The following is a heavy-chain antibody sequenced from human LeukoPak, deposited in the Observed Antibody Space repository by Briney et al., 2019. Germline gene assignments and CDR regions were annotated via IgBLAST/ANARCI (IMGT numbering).Heavy chain of an antibody. D-gene: IGHD3-10*01. CDR1: GFTFSSYE. CDR2: ISSSGSTI. Sequence: GGSLRLSCAASGFTFSSYEMNWVRQAPGKGLEWVSYISSSGSTIYYADSVKGRLTISRDNAKNSLYLQMNSLRAEDTAVYYCARGSWFGELTFDYWGQGTLVTVSS. CDR3: ARGSWFGELTFDY. V-gene: IGHV3-48*03. J-gene: IGHJ4*02.